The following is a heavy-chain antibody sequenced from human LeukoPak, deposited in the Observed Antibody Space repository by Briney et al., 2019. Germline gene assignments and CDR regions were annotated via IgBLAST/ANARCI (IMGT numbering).Heavy chain of an antibody. CDR2: ISSSGSTI. D-gene: IGHD1-26*01. J-gene: IGHJ6*03. CDR1: GFTFSDYY. V-gene: IGHV3-11*01. CDR3: AGIPYYYYMDV. Sequence: GGSLRLSCAASGFTFSDYYMSWIRQAPGKGLEWVSYISSSGSTIYYADSVKGRFTISRDNAKNSLYLQMNSLRAEDTAVYYCAGIPYYYYMDVWGKGTTVTVSS.